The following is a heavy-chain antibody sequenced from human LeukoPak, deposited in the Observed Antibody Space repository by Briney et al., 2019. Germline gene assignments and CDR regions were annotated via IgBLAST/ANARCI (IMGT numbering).Heavy chain of an antibody. D-gene: IGHD4-17*01. CDR1: GFTFSSYT. Sequence: GGSLRLSRTASGFTFSSYTMSWVRQAPGEGLEWLSAINGRGITYYAGSVKGRFTISRDNSENTLYLQMNSLTVDDTAVYFCAKERQTGDYFTSDYWGQGTLVTVSS. J-gene: IGHJ4*02. CDR3: AKERQTGDYFTSDY. V-gene: IGHV3-23*01. CDR2: INGRGIT.